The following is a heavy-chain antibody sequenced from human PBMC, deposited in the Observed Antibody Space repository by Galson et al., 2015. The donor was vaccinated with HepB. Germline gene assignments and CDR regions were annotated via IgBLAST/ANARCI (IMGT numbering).Heavy chain of an antibody. D-gene: IGHD2-2*01. Sequence: SLRLSCAASGFTFDDYAMHWVRQAPGKGLEWVSGISWNSGSIGYADSVKGRFTISRDNAKNSLYLQMNSLRAEDTALYYCAKDMRGYCSSTSCSRYYYGMDVWGQGTTVTVSS. J-gene: IGHJ6*02. CDR2: ISWNSGSI. CDR1: GFTFDDYA. V-gene: IGHV3-9*01. CDR3: AKDMRGYCSSTSCSRYYYGMDV.